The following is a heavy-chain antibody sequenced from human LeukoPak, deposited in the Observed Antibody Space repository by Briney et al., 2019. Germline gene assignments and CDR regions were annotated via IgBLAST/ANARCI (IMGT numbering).Heavy chain of an antibody. J-gene: IGHJ6*02. Sequence: GGSLRLSCAASGFTFSSYEMNWVRQAPGKGLEWVSYISSSGSTIYYADSVKGRFTISRDNAKNSLYLQMNSLRAEDTADYYCARVAPLPYCSGGSCYSSDYYYGMDVWGQGTTVTVSS. CDR1: GFTFSSYE. V-gene: IGHV3-48*03. CDR3: ARVAPLPYCSGGSCYSSDYYYGMDV. D-gene: IGHD2-15*01. CDR2: ISSSGSTI.